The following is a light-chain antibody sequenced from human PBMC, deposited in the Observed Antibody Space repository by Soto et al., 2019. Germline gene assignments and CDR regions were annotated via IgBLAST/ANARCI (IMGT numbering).Light chain of an antibody. Sequence: DIPMTQSPSSLSASVGDRVTITCRASQGIRNYLAWYQQKPGERPKLLIYGASTLQSGVPSRFSGSGSGTDFTLTISSLQPEDVATYYFQEYISVLLTFGGGTKVEIK. CDR1: QGIRNY. CDR2: GAS. CDR3: QEYISVLLT. V-gene: IGKV1-27*01. J-gene: IGKJ4*01.